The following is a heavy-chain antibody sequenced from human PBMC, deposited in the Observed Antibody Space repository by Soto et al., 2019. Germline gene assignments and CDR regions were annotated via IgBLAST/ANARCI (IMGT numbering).Heavy chain of an antibody. CDR1: GFTFSSYW. CDR2: LKQDGSEK. D-gene: IGHD6-25*01. Sequence: EVQLVESGGGLVPPGGSLRLYCAGAGFTFSSYWMSWVRQAPGKGLAWVANLKQDGSEKYYVDSVNGRFTISRDNAKNSLYLQMHSLRVEDTAVYYCAREKRANGYFDYWGQGTLVAVSP. CDR3: AREKRANGYFDY. V-gene: IGHV3-7*01. J-gene: IGHJ4*02.